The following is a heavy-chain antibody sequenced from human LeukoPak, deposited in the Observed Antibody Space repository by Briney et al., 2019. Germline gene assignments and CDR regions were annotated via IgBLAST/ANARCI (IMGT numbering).Heavy chain of an antibody. V-gene: IGHV1-2*02. CDR1: LYTFSDFY. J-gene: IGHJ4*02. D-gene: IGHD3-3*02. CDR2: ITPKSGDT. Sequence: ASVKVSCKASLYTFSDFYIHWVRQAPAQGLECVGWITPKSGDTYAPQRFHGRVTMTRDASISTAYMELSSLRSDDTAVYFCARVRLADERAWAYWGQGTLVTVSS. CDR3: ARVRLADERAWAY.